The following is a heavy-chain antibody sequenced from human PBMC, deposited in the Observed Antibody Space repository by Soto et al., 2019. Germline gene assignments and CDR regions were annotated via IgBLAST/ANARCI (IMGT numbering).Heavy chain of an antibody. J-gene: IGHJ5*02. CDR3: ARQPTTGDTDLWFDP. V-gene: IGHV4-39*01. CDR1: GGSISTSRSY. D-gene: IGHD2-21*01. CDR2: IVYSGST. Sequence: QLQLLESGPGLVKASETLSLTCNVSGGSISTSRSYWAWIRQPPGKGLEWLANIVYSGSTYYNPSLASRVTVPVDTSKNEFSLKLRSVTAADTAVYYCARQPTTGDTDLWFDPWGQVTLVTVSS.